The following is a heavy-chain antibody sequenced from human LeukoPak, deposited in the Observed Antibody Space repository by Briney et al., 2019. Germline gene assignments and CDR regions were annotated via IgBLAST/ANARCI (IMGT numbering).Heavy chain of an antibody. CDR1: GFTFSSYA. CDR2: ISGSGGST. V-gene: IGHV3-23*01. CDR3: ARRGELTPPYYSDY. D-gene: IGHD1-26*01. J-gene: IGHJ4*02. Sequence: GGSLRLSCAASGFTFSSYAMSWVRQAPGKGLEWVSSISGSGGSTFYADSVKGRFTISRDNSRDNSKNTLYLQMSSLRAEDTAVYYCARRGELTPPYYSDYWGQGTLVTVSS.